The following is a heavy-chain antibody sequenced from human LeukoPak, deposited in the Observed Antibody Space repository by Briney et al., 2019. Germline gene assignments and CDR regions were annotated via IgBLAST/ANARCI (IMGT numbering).Heavy chain of an antibody. D-gene: IGHD2-2*01. CDR2: ISYDGSNK. CDR1: EFTFSSYG. V-gene: IGHV3-30*18. J-gene: IGHJ4*02. CDR3: AKSVRGYCSSTSCWLDY. Sequence: GGSLRLSCAASEFTFSSYGMHWVRQAPGKGLEWVAVISYDGSNKYYADSVKGRFTISRDNSKNTLYLQMNSLRAEDAAVYYCAKSVRGYCSSTSCWLDYWGQGTLVTVSS.